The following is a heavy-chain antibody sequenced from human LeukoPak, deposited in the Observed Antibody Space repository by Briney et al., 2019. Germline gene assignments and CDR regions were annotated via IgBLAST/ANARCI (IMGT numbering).Heavy chain of an antibody. CDR1: GGSISSGDYY. D-gene: IGHD4-17*01. J-gene: IGHJ4*02. CDR2: IYYSGST. V-gene: IGHV4-30-4*01. CDR3: ARALYSMTTVTTEYWFDY. Sequence: SETLSLTCTVSGGSISSGDYYWSWIRQPPGKGLEWIVYIYYSGSTYYNPSLQSRVIISVDTSKNQFSLKLTSVTAADTAVYYCARALYSMTTVTTEYWFDYWGQGTLVTVS.